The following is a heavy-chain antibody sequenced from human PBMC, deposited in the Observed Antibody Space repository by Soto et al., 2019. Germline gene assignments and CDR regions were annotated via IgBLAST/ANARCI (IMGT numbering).Heavy chain of an antibody. Sequence: GGSLRLSCAASGFTFSSYGMHWVRQAPGKGLEWVAVISYDGSNKYYADSVKGRFTISRDNSKNTLYLQMNSLRAEDTAVYYCAKEDIVVVVAATPPLDFDYWGQGTLVTVSS. CDR2: ISYDGSNK. D-gene: IGHD2-15*01. CDR3: AKEDIVVVVAATPPLDFDY. J-gene: IGHJ4*02. V-gene: IGHV3-30*18. CDR1: GFTFSSYG.